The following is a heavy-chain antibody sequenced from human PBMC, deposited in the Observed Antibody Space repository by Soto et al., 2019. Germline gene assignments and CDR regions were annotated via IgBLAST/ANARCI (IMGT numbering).Heavy chain of an antibody. CDR2: ISSSGSTI. CDR1: GFTFSSYE. J-gene: IGHJ6*02. CDR3: ARDMIRDYGMDV. V-gene: IGHV3-48*03. Sequence: ESGGGLVQPGGSLRLSCAASGFTFSSYEMNWVRQAPGKGLEWVSYISSSGSTIYYADSVKGRFTISRDNAKNSLYLQMNSLRAEDTAVYYCARDMIRDYGMDVWGQGTTVTVSS. D-gene: IGHD3-22*01.